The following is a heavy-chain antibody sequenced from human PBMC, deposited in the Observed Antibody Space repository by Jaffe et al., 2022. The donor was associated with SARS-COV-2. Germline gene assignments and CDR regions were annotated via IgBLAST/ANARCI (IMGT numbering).Heavy chain of an antibody. CDR1: GGSISSSSYY. D-gene: IGHD5-18*01. J-gene: IGHJ4*02. V-gene: IGHV4-39*01. CDR3: ARLGYSYGFGSRGYFDY. Sequence: QLQLQESGPGLVKPSETLSLTCTVSGGSISSSSYYWGWIRQPPGKGLEWIGTIYYSGSTYYNPSLKSRVTISVDTSKNQFSLKLSSVTAADTAVYYCARLGYSYGFGSRGYFDYWGQGTLVTVSS. CDR2: IYYSGST.